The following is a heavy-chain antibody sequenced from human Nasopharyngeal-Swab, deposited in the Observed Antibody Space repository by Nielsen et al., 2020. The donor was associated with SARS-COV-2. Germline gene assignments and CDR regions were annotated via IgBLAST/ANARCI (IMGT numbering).Heavy chain of an antibody. CDR2: IIPIFGAA. J-gene: IGHJ6*03. CDR3: VTCSSKTINYYYYMDV. Sequence: WVRQPPGRGLEWLGGIIPIFGAANYAQKFQGRVTITADESTSTAYMEMSSLRSEDTAVYYCVTCSSKTINYYYYMDVWGKGTTVTVSS. D-gene: IGHD6-13*01. V-gene: IGHV1-69*01.